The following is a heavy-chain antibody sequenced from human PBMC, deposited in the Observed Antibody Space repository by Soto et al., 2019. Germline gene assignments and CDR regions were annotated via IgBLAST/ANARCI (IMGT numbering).Heavy chain of an antibody. CDR1: GGSISSASYY. Sequence: PSETLSLTCTVPGGSISSASYYWGWIRQPPGKGLEWIGSIYYSGSTYYNPSLKSRVTISVDTSKNQFSLKLSSVTAADTAVYYCARPLLRYFDWLSHADAFDIWGQGTMVT. V-gene: IGHV4-39*01. CDR2: IYYSGST. J-gene: IGHJ3*02. D-gene: IGHD3-9*01. CDR3: ARPLLRYFDWLSHADAFDI.